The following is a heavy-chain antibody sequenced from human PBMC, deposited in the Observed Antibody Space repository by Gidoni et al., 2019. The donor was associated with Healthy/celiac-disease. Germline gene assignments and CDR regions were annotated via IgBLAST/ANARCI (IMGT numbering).Heavy chain of an antibody. CDR1: GGSIRRSNW. CDR3: AREARYCSSTSGYGYFDL. J-gene: IGHJ2*01. Sequence: TLSLPFAVSGGSIRRSNWLSWVRRPPGQGLEWIGEIYHSASTNYNPSLKSRVTISVDKSKNQFSLKLSSVTAADTAAYYRAREARYCSSTSGYGYFDLWGRGTLVTVSS. D-gene: IGHD2-2*01. CDR2: IYHSAST. V-gene: IGHV4-4*02.